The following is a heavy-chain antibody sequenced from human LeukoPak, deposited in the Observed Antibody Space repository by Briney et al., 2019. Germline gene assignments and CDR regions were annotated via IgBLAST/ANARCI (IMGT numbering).Heavy chain of an antibody. V-gene: IGHV3-23*01. J-gene: IGHJ4*02. CDR1: GFTFSSHG. D-gene: IGHD5-24*01. CDR3: AKGDAWLQYGN. CDR2: ISPNGVIT. Sequence: GGSLRLSCAASGFTFSSHGMNWVRQAPGKGLEWVSGISPNGVITYYADSVKGRFTISRDNSKGTVYLQMNSLRPEDTAVYYCAKGDAWLQYGNWGRGTLVTVSS.